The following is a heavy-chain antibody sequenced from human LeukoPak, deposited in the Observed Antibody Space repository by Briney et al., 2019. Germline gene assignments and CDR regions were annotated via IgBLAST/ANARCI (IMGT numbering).Heavy chain of an antibody. CDR3: ARAEDSGYEGVSYYYGMDV. CDR2: IYYGGST. V-gene: IGHV4-59*01. Sequence: PSETLSLTCTVSGGSISSYYWSWIRQPPGKGLEWIGYIYYGGSTNYNPSLKSRVTISVDTSKNQFSLKLSSVTAADTAVYYCARAEDSGYEGVSYYYGMDVWGQGTTVTVSS. J-gene: IGHJ6*02. D-gene: IGHD5-12*01. CDR1: GGSISSYY.